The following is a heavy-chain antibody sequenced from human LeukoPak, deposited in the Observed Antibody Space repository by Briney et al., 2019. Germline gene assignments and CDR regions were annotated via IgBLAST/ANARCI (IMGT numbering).Heavy chain of an antibody. CDR1: GFTFSSYG. J-gene: IGHJ4*02. V-gene: IGHV3-30*02. Sequence: GGSLRLSCEASGFTFSSYGMQWVRQAPGKGLEWVAFIRYDGNNGRYADSVKGRFTISRDNSKNTLYLQMNSLRAEDTAVYYCARRDQLLCFGYWGQGTLVTVSS. CDR3: ARRDQLLCFGY. D-gene: IGHD2-2*01. CDR2: IRYDGNNG.